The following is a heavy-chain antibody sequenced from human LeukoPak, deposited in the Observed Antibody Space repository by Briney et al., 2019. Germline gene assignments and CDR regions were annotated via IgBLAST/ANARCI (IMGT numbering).Heavy chain of an antibody. J-gene: IGHJ4*02. Sequence: GGSLRLSCAASGFTFGSYWMHWVRQAPGKGREWVANIKQDGSEKHYVDSLRGRFTISRDNAKNSVYLEMDSLRAEDTAVYYCARIGYASSTFDYWGQGTLVIVSS. CDR3: ARIGYASSTFDY. CDR2: IKQDGSEK. CDR1: GFTFGSYW. V-gene: IGHV3-7*01. D-gene: IGHD2-2*03.